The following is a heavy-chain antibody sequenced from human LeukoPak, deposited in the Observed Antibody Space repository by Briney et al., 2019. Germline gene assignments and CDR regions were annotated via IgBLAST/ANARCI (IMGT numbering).Heavy chain of an antibody. J-gene: IGHJ4*02. CDR3: AKDLDGF. D-gene: IGHD6-25*01. CDR2: ISGSSRHI. Sequence: GGSLRLSCAASGFTFGAYAMSWVRQAPGKGLEWVSIISGSSRHIYYADSVKGRFTISRDNSKNTLYLQMTSLRAEDTAVYYCAKDLDGFWGQGTLVTVSS. CDR1: GFTFGAYA. V-gene: IGHV3-23*01.